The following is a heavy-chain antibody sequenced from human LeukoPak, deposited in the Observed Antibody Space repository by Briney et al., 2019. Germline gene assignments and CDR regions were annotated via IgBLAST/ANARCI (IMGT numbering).Heavy chain of an antibody. CDR1: GFTFSSYS. CDR2: ISSSSSYI. V-gene: IGHV3-21*01. D-gene: IGHD2-2*01. J-gene: IGHJ6*02. CDR3: ARLLSVIGSTSFYGMDV. Sequence: GGSLRLSCAASGFTFSSYSMNWVRQAPGKGLEWVSSISSSSSYIYYADSVKGRFTISRDNAKNSLYLQMNSLRAEDTAVYYCARLLSVIGSTSFYGMDVWGQGTTVTVSS.